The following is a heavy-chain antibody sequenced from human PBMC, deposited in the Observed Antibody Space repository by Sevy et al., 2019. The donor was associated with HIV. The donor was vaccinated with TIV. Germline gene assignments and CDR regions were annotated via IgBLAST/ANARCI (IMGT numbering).Heavy chain of an antibody. Sequence: ASVKVSCKVSGYTLSALSMHWVRQAPGKGLEWVASFDPEDGETIYAQKFQSRVTMTEDTSTDTAYMELRSLRSEDTAVYYCATTKDYYENSGDPFDYWGQGTLVTVSS. V-gene: IGHV1-24*01. J-gene: IGHJ4*02. CDR3: ATTKDYYENSGDPFDY. D-gene: IGHD3-22*01. CDR2: FDPEDGET. CDR1: GYTLSALS.